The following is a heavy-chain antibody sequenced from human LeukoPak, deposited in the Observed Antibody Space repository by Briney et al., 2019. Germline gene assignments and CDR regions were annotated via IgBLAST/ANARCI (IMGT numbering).Heavy chain of an antibody. D-gene: IGHD3-3*01. V-gene: IGHV3-21*01. CDR3: AREESGYYREF. Sequence: GGSLRLSCAASGFTLSYYRMDWVRQAPGKGLEWVSSITSGSTNIYYADSVKGRFTISRDDYKKTLYLQMNNLRAEDTAMYYCAREESGYYREFWGQGTLVTVSS. CDR2: ITSGSTNI. CDR1: GFTLSYYR. J-gene: IGHJ1*01.